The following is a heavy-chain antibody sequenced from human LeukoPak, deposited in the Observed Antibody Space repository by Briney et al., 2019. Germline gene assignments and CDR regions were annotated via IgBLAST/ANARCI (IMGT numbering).Heavy chain of an antibody. V-gene: IGHV3-21*01. D-gene: IGHD2-2*03. J-gene: IGHJ5*02. Sequence: GGSLRLSCAASGFTFSTYSMNWVRQAPGRGLERASSISSSSKYIYYADSVKGRFTISRDDAKNSLSLQMNSLKAEDTAVYYCARDLDIVVVPASWFYPWGQGTLVTVSS. CDR3: ARDLDIVVVPASWFYP. CDR1: GFTFSTYS. CDR2: ISSSSKYI.